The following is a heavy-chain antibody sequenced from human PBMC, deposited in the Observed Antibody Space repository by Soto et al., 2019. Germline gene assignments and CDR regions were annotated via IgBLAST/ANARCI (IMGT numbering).Heavy chain of an antibody. CDR3: ATFTMVRGVIMALDYYYGMDV. J-gene: IGHJ6*02. V-gene: IGHV3-23*01. D-gene: IGHD3-10*01. Sequence: GSLRLSCAASGFTFSSYAMSWVRQAPGKGLEWVSAISGSGGSTYYADSVKGRFTISRDNSKNTLYLQMNSLRAEDTAVYYCATFTMVRGVIMALDYYYGMDVWGQGTTVTVSS. CDR2: ISGSGGST. CDR1: GFTFSSYA.